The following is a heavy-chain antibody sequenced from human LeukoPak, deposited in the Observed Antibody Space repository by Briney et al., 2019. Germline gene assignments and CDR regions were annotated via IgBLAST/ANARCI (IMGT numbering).Heavy chain of an antibody. CDR3: TTTYYYDSSGYYYFGVAFDI. V-gene: IGHV3-15*01. CDR2: IKSKTDGGTT. Sequence: GGSLRLSCAASGFTFSNAWMSWVRQAPGKGLEWVGRIKSKTDGGTTDYAAPVKGRFTISRDGSKNTLYPQMNSLKTEDTAVYYCTTTYYYDSSGYYYFGVAFDIWGQGTMVTVSS. CDR1: GFTFSNAW. J-gene: IGHJ3*02. D-gene: IGHD3-22*01.